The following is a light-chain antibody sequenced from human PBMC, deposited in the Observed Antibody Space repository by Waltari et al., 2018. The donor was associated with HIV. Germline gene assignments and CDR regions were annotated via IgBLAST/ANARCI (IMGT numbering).Light chain of an antibody. Sequence: SSRAILSVASNYVAECHQQPGHAPRLLIYGPSSRATGFPHWFSGSGSGTDFTLTIIRREPEDFAVYYCQQYGSSQLTFGQGTKVEIK. J-gene: IGKJ1*01. CDR1: LSVASNY. CDR3: QQYGSSQLT. CDR2: GPS. V-gene: IGKV3-20*01.